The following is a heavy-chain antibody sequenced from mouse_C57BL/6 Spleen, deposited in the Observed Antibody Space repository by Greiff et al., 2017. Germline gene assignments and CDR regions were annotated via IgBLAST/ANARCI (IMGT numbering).Heavy chain of an antibody. D-gene: IGHD1-3*01. J-gene: IGHJ3*01. CDR3: ARDEAYIGNFAY. V-gene: IGHV2-6*03. CDR2: IWRDGST. Sequence: VKLLESGPGLVAPSPSLSITCTVSGFSLTSYGVHWVRQPPGKGLEWLVVIWRDGSTTYNSALKSRLSISKDNSKSQVFLKMNSLQTDDTAMYYCARDEAYIGNFAYWGQGTLVTVSA. CDR1: GFSLTSYG.